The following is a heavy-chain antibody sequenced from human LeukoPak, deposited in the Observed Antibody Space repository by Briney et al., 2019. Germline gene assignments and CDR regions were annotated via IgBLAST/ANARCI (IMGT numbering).Heavy chain of an antibody. CDR2: ISAYNGDT. CDR1: GYTFTNYG. V-gene: IGHV1-18*01. Sequence: GASVKVSCKASGYTFTNYGISWVRQAPGQGLEWMGWISAYNGDTKYAQKFQGRVTMTTDKSTSTAYMELRSLRSDDTAVFYCARDLCSSASCSNWFDPWGQGTLVTVSS. J-gene: IGHJ5*02. CDR3: ARDLCSSASCSNWFDP. D-gene: IGHD2-2*01.